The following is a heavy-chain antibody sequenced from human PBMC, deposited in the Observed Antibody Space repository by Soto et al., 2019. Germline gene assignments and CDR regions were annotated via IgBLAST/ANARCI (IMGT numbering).Heavy chain of an antibody. CDR2: IYYSGST. CDR3: ARYLRAVAGSDYYYYMDV. V-gene: IGHV4-39*01. CDR1: GGSISSSSYY. D-gene: IGHD6-19*01. Sequence: SETLSLTCTVSGGSISSSSYYWGWIRQPPGKGLEWIGSIYYSGSTYYNPSLKSRVTISVDTSKNQFSLKLSSVTAADTAVYYCARYLRAVAGSDYYYYMDVWGKGTTVTVSS. J-gene: IGHJ6*03.